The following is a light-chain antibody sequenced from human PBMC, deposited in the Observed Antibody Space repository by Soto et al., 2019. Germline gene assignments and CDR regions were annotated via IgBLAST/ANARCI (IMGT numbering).Light chain of an antibody. Sequence: EIVMTQSPGNLSMSPGESATISSRASQSVGSNLAWYQQKPGQAPRLLIYAASTRATGIPARFSGSGSGTEFTLTISSLQSEDFAVYYWQQYNNWSFGQGTRLEIK. CDR1: QSVGSN. CDR2: AAS. CDR3: QQYNNWS. V-gene: IGKV3-15*01. J-gene: IGKJ5*01.